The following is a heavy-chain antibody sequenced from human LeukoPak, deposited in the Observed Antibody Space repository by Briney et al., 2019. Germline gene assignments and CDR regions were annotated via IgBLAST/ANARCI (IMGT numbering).Heavy chain of an antibody. Sequence: SEILSLTCAVYGGSFSGYYWSWIRQPPGKGLEWIGEINHSGSTNYNPSLKSRVTISVDTSKNQFSLKLSSVTAADTAVYYCVRVPTGERSSFDYWGQGTLVTVSS. CDR2: INHSGST. CDR1: GGSFSGYY. V-gene: IGHV4-34*01. D-gene: IGHD3-10*01. J-gene: IGHJ4*02. CDR3: VRVPTGERSSFDY.